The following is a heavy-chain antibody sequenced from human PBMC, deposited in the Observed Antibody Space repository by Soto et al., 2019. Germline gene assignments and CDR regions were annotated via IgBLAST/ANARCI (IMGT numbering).Heavy chain of an antibody. CDR2: IVPIFNTA. V-gene: IGHV1-69*12. D-gene: IGHD2-15*01. J-gene: IGHJ4*02. CDR1: GGTFNTYP. CDR3: TRVGIAYCSAGRCYFDY. Sequence: QVQLVQSGAEVKKSGSSVKVSCKASGGTFNTYPISWVRQAPGQGLQWMGVIVPIFNTAYYSQQFQGRVTITADESTSKADMELSGLRSEDTAVYYCTRVGIAYCSAGRCYFDYWGKGTLVTVSS.